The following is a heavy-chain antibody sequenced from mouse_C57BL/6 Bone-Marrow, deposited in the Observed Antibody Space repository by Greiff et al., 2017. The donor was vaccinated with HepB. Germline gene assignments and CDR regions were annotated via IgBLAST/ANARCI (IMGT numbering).Heavy chain of an antibody. D-gene: IGHD1-1*01. J-gene: IGHJ3*01. CDR2: IYPGDGDT. V-gene: IGHV1-80*01. Sequence: QVQLQQSGAELVKPGASVKISCKASGYAFSSYWMNWVKQRPGKGLEWIGQIYPGDGDTNYNGKFKGKATLTADKSSSTAYMQLSSLTSEDSAVYFCARPIYYYGSSPSWFAYWGQGTLVTVSA. CDR1: GYAFSSYW. CDR3: ARPIYYYGSSPSWFAY.